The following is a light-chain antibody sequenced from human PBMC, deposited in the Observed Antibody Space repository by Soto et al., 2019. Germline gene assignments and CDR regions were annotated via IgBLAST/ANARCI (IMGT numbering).Light chain of an antibody. CDR2: KAS. CDR3: QQYDSFPRT. CDR1: QSISSW. J-gene: IGKJ1*01. V-gene: IGKV1-5*03. Sequence: DIQMTQSPSTLSASVGDRVTITCRASQSISSWLAWYQQKPGKAPKLLIYKASSLESGVPSRFSGSGSGTEFTLSISSLQPDDFATYYCQQYDSFPRTFGQVTKVEIK.